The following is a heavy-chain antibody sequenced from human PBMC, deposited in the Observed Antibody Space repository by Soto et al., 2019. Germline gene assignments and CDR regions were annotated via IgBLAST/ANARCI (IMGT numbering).Heavy chain of an antibody. CDR2: IIPIFGTA. J-gene: IGHJ6*02. CDR1: GGTFSSFA. CDR3: ARKTRGVEYCYGSDV. V-gene: IGHV1-69*12. D-gene: IGHD3-10*01. Sequence: QVQLVQSGAEVKTPGSSVKVSCKASGGTFSSFAINWVRRAPGQGLEWMGVIIPIFGTADYAQKFQGRVTITADESTSKAYMELSSLRAEDTVVYYGARKTRGVEYCYGSDVWGQGTTVTVSS.